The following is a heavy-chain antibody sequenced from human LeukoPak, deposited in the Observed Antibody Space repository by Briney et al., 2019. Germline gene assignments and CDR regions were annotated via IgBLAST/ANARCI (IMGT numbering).Heavy chain of an antibody. CDR3: AKDMIPQTILSGDAFDI. V-gene: IGHV3-53*05. J-gene: IGHJ3*02. Sequence: PGGSLRLSCAASGFTVSSNYMSWVRQAPGKGLEWVSVIYSGGSTYYADSVKGRFTISRDNSKNTLYLQMNSLRAEDTAVYYCAKDMIPQTILSGDAFDIWGQGTMVTVSS. D-gene: IGHD3-22*01. CDR1: GFTVSSNY. CDR2: IYSGGST.